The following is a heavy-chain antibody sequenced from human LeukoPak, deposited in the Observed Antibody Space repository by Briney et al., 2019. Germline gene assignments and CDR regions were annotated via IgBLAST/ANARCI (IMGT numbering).Heavy chain of an antibody. Sequence: GGSPRLSCAASGFTFSSYSMNWVRQAPGKGLEWVSSISSSSSYIYYADSVKGRFTISRDNAKSSLYLQMNSLRAEDTAVYYCARSARWLQFLWDYWGQGTLVTVSS. CDR1: GFTFSSYS. V-gene: IGHV3-21*01. CDR2: ISSSSSYI. J-gene: IGHJ4*02. CDR3: ARSARWLQFLWDY. D-gene: IGHD5-24*01.